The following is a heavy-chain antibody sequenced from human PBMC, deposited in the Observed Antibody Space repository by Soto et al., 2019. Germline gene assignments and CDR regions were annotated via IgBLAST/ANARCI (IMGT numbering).Heavy chain of an antibody. D-gene: IGHD3-9*01. Sequence: GGSLRLSCAASGFTFSSYSMNWVRQAPGKGLEWVSSISSSSSYIYYADSVKGRFTISRDNAKNSLYLQMNSLRAEDTAVYYCARERTSDILTGYFDYYYYGMDVWGQGTTVTVSS. CDR1: GFTFSSYS. CDR3: ARERTSDILTGYFDYYYYGMDV. CDR2: ISSSSSYI. V-gene: IGHV3-21*01. J-gene: IGHJ6*02.